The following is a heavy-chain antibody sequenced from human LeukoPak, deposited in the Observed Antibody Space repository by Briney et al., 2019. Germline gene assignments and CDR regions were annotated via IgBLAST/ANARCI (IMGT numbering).Heavy chain of an antibody. CDR3: AREVGATSGLDY. V-gene: IGHV3-30*03. D-gene: IGHD1-26*01. Sequence: GRSLRLSCAASGFTFGSYGMHWVRQAPGKGLEWVAVLSYDGSNKYYADSVKGRFTISRDNSKNTLYLQMNSLRAEDTAVYYCAREVGATSGLDYWGQGTLVTVSS. CDR1: GFTFGSYG. CDR2: LSYDGSNK. J-gene: IGHJ4*02.